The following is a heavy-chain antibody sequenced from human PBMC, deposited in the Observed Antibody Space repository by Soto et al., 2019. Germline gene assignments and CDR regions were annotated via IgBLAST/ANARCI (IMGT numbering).Heavy chain of an antibody. CDR2: KSISGST. CDR1: GGSMSDYF. CDR3: ARSLGSAAGWSFDV. D-gene: IGHD3-16*01. Sequence: QVQLQESGPGLVTPSETLSLTCTVSGGSMSDYFWTWIRLPAGKRLEWIGRKSISGSTDYNPSLKGRASMSVDTSKNQFSLRLISVTAADTALYYCARSLGSAAGWSFDVWGQGSLVTVSS. J-gene: IGHJ4*02. V-gene: IGHV4-4*07.